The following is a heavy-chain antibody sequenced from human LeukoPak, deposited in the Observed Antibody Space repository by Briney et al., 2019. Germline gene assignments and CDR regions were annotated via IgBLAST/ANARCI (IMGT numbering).Heavy chain of an antibody. J-gene: IGHJ4*02. V-gene: IGHV3-74*01. D-gene: IGHD3/OR15-3a*01. CDR1: GFTFRNYW. CDR2: ISSDGSST. Sequence: GGSLRLSCAVSGFTFRNYWMHWVRQAPGKGLVWVSCISSDGSSTNYADSVKGRFSISRDTAKNTLYLHMNSLRVEDTAQYYCARPMISVMSLGADFWGQGSLVTVSS. CDR3: ARPMISVMSLGADF.